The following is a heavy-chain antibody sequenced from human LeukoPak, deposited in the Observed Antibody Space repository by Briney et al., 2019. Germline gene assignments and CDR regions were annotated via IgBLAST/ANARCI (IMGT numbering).Heavy chain of an antibody. CDR3: ARDLYYDILTGYDAFDI. CDR2: IIPILGIA. CDR1: GGTFSSYA. D-gene: IGHD3-9*01. Sequence: SVKVSCKASGGTFSSYAISWVRQAPGQGLEWMGRIIPILGIANYAQKFQGRVTITADKSTSTAYMELSSLRSEDTAVYYCARDLYYDILTGYDAFDIWGQGTVVTVSS. J-gene: IGHJ3*02. V-gene: IGHV1-69*04.